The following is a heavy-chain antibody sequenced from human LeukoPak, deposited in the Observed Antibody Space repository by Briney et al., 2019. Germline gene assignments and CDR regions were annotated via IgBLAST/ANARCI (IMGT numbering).Heavy chain of an antibody. Sequence: EASVKVSCKASGYTFTGYYMHWVRQAPGRGLEWMGWINPNSGGTNYAQKFQGWVTMTRDTSISTAYMELSRLRSDDTAVYYCARGYSSSSWKTFYYYYYGMDVWGQGTTVTVSS. CDR2: INPNSGGT. CDR3: ARGYSSSSWKTFYYYYYGMDV. D-gene: IGHD6-6*01. V-gene: IGHV1-2*04. J-gene: IGHJ6*02. CDR1: GYTFTGYY.